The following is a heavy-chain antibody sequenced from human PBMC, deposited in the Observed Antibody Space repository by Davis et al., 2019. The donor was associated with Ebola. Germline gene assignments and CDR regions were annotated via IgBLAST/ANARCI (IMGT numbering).Heavy chain of an antibody. J-gene: IGHJ2*01. Sequence: GESLKISCAASGFTFSSYAMTWVRQAPGKGLEWVSYISSSSRNIYYADSVKGRFTISRDNAKNSLSLQMSSLRAEDTAVYYCAKVDTVTPHWYSDLWGRGTLVTVSS. V-gene: IGHV3-21*01. CDR3: AKVDTVTPHWYSDL. D-gene: IGHD4-17*01. CDR2: ISSSSRNI. CDR1: GFTFSSYA.